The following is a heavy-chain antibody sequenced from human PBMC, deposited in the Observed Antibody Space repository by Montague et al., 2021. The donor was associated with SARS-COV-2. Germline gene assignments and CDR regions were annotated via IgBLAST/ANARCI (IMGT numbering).Heavy chain of an antibody. CDR2: IYYSGST. D-gene: IGHD3-9*01. Sequence: SETLSLTCTVSGGSITSYYWTWIRQPPGKGLEWVGRIYYSGSTNYNPSLKSRVTISVDTSKNQFSLKLSSVTAADTAVYYCARTGLAAYDILTGYTVNAFDMWGQVTMVTVSS. V-gene: IGHV4-59*01. J-gene: IGHJ3*02. CDR3: ARTGLAAYDILTGYTVNAFDM. CDR1: GGSITSYY.